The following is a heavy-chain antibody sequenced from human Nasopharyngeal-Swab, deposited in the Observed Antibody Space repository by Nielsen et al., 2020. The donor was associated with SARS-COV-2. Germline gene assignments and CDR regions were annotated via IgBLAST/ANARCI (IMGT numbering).Heavy chain of an antibody. CDR3: ARDGYSYGYYFDY. D-gene: IGHD5-18*01. CDR2: IYYSGST. Sequence: SETLSLTCTVSGGSISSGGYYWSWIRQHPGKGLEWIGYIYYSGSTYYNPSLKSRVTISVDTSKNQFSLKLSSVTAADTAVYYCARDGYSYGYYFDYWAREPWSPSPQ. V-gene: IGHV4-31*03. CDR1: GGSISSGGYY. J-gene: IGHJ4*02.